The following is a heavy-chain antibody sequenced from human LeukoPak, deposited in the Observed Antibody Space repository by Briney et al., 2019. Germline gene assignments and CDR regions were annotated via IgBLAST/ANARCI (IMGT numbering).Heavy chain of an antibody. Sequence: ASVKVSCKASGYTFTGYYMHWVRQAPGQGLEWMGWINPNSGGTNYAQKFQGRVTMTRDTSISTAYMELSRLRSDDMAVYYCARERRSVVPAATRYFDLWGRGTLVTVSS. CDR3: ARERRSVVPAATRYFDL. CDR2: INPNSGGT. V-gene: IGHV1-2*02. D-gene: IGHD2-2*01. J-gene: IGHJ2*01. CDR1: GYTFTGYY.